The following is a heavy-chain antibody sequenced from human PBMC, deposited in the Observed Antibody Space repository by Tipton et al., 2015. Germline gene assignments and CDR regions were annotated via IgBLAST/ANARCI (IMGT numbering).Heavy chain of an antibody. Sequence: SLRLSCAASGFKFNIYTMNWVRQAPGKGLEWVSLMNSDGSNIGHADSVRGRFTISRDNAKNTLYLQMNSLRAEDTAVYYCARGGVSGGFDMWGQGTMVTVSS. D-gene: IGHD2-8*02. CDR1: GFKFNIYT. CDR3: ARGGVSGGFDM. CDR2: MNSDGSNI. J-gene: IGHJ3*02. V-gene: IGHV3-74*01.